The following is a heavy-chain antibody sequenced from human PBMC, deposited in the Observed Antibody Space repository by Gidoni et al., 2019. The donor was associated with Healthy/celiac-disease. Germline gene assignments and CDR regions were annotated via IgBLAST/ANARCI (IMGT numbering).Heavy chain of an antibody. Sequence: QLQLPEWGPGMVRPSETLSLTCTVSGGSISCYYWSWLRQPPGTGLEWIGYIYYSGSTNYNPSLKSRVTISVDTSKNQCSLKLSSVTAADTAVYYCARICSSTSCYAMGAFDIWGQGTMVTVSS. V-gene: IGHV4-59*01. D-gene: IGHD2-2*01. CDR2: IYYSGST. J-gene: IGHJ3*02. CDR3: ARICSSTSCYAMGAFDI. CDR1: GGSISCYY.